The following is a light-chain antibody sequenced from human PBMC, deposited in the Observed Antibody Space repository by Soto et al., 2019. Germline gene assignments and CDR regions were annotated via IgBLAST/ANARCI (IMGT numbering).Light chain of an antibody. CDR1: QSSSEF. Sequence: VVLTQSPATLSLSPGKRATLSCRASQSSSEFLAWYQQKPGQAPRLLIYDASNRATGTPARFSGSGSGTDFTLTISSLEAEDFALYYCQQRSKWPVTFGGGTKVEIK. J-gene: IGKJ4*01. V-gene: IGKV3-11*01. CDR3: QQRSKWPVT. CDR2: DAS.